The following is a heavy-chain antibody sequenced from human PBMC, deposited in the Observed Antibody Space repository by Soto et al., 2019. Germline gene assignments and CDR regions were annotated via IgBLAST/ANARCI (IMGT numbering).Heavy chain of an antibody. J-gene: IGHJ3*02. CDR1: GFSLSTSGVG. CDR3: AHRRSSGGADAFEI. CDR2: IYWDDDK. Sequence: QITLKESGPTLVKPTQTLTLTCTFSGFSLSTSGVGVGWIRQPPGKALEWLALIYWDDDKRNSPSLTSRLTITKDTSKNQVGLTMNNMDPVHTAKYYGAHRRSSGGADAFEIWGQGTMVTVSS. D-gene: IGHD2-15*01. V-gene: IGHV2-5*02.